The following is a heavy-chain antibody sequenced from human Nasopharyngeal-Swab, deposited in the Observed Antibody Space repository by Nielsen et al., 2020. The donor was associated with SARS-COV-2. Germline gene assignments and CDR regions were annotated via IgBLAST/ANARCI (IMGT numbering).Heavy chain of an antibody. D-gene: IGHD3/OR15-3a*01. V-gene: IGHV4-39*01. J-gene: IGHJ4*02. CDR2: IYYSGST. Sequence: ETLSLTCTVSGGSISSSSYYWGWIRQPPGKGLEWIGSIYYSGSTYYNPSLKSRVTISVDTSKNQFSLKLSSVTAADTAVYYCARRPKGLYYFDYWGQGTLVTVSS. CDR1: GGSISSSSYY. CDR3: ARRPKGLYYFDY.